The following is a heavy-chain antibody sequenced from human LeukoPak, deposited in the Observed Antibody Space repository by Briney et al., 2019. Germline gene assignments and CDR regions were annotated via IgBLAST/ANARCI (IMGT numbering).Heavy chain of an antibody. CDR2: ISGSGGST. D-gene: IGHD3-22*01. V-gene: IGHV3-23*01. CDR3: VKRRYDSSGYFDY. CDR1: GFTFSSYA. J-gene: IGHJ4*02. Sequence: HAGGSLRLSCVASGFTFSSYAMSWVRQAPGKGLEWVSVISGSGGSTYYADSVKGRFTISRDNSQNTLYLQMNRLRAEDTAVYYCVKRRYDSSGYFDYWGQGTLVTVSS.